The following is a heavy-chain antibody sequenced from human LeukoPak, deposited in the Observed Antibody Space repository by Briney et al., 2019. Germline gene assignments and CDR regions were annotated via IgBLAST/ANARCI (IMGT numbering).Heavy chain of an antibody. CDR3: ARQDSSGYEDY. D-gene: IGHD3-22*01. CDR1: GGSFSGYY. V-gene: IGHV4-34*01. J-gene: IGHJ4*02. Sequence: SETLSLTCAVYGGSFSGYYWSWIRQPPXXXXXWIGEINHSGSTNYNPSLKSRVTISVDTSKNQFSLKLSSVTAADTAVYYCARQDSSGYEDYWGQGTLVTVSS. CDR2: INHSGST.